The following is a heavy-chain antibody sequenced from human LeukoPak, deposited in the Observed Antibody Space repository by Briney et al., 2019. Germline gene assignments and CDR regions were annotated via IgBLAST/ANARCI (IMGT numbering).Heavy chain of an antibody. J-gene: IGHJ4*02. Sequence: PSETLSLTCTVSGYSISSGFYWGWIRQPPGKGLERIGSIYHSGSTYYNPSLKSRVTISVDTSKNQFSLNLSSVTAADTAMYYCARAVGTSRNFFDYWGQGTLVTVSS. CDR2: IYHSGST. CDR1: GYSISSGFY. V-gene: IGHV4-38-2*02. D-gene: IGHD4-23*01. CDR3: ARAVGTSRNFFDY.